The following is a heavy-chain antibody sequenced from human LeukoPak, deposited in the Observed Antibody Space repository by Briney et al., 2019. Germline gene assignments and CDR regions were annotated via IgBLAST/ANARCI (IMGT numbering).Heavy chain of an antibody. V-gene: IGHV1-8*01. CDR3: ARGPPNWGYDY. Sequence: ASVKVSRKASGYTFTSYDINWVRQATGQGLEWMGWMNPNSGNTGYAQKFQGRVTMTRNTSIGTAYMELSSLRSDDTAVYYCARGPPNWGYDYWGPGTLVTVSS. D-gene: IGHD7-27*01. CDR1: GYTFTSYD. CDR2: MNPNSGNT. J-gene: IGHJ4*02.